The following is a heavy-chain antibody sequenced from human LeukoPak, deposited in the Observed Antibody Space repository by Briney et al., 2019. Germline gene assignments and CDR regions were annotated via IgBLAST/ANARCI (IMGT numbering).Heavy chain of an antibody. CDR3: AKDGRQGLPPTFGMDV. Sequence: GRSLRLSCAASGFTFSSYGMHWVRQAPGKGLERVAIMSYDGNNKNNADSVKGRFTISRDNSKSTLYLQINSLRAEDTAVYYCAKDGRQGLPPTFGMDVWGKGTTVTVSS. CDR2: MSYDGNNK. J-gene: IGHJ6*04. V-gene: IGHV3-30*18. CDR1: GFTFSSYG. D-gene: IGHD6-19*01.